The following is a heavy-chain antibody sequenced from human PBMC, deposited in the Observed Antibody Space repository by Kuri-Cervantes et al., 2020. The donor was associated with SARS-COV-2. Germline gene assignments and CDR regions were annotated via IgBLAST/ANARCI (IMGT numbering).Heavy chain of an antibody. CDR3: AKDMYNRSSQYFDS. CDR2: ISSSDGTR. J-gene: IGHJ4*02. CDR1: GFAFGTYA. V-gene: IGHV3-23*01. D-gene: IGHD6-6*01. Sequence: GESLKISCAASGFAFGTYAMTWVRQAPGKGLEWVSGISSSDGTRYYAGSVKGRFTISRDTSKNTLYLQMNSLRSEDTAVYYCAKDMYNRSSQYFDSWGQGTLVTVSS.